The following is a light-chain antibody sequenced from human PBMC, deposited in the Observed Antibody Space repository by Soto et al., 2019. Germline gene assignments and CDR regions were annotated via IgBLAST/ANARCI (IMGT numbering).Light chain of an antibody. Sequence: EIVMTQSPATLSVSPGERATLSCRASQSVSSNLAWYQQKPGQAPRLLIRGASTRATGIPARFSGSGSGTEFTLTISSLQSEDFAVYYCQQYNNWPRTFXQGTKADIK. CDR2: GAS. J-gene: IGKJ1*01. CDR3: QQYNNWPRT. CDR1: QSVSSN. V-gene: IGKV3-15*01.